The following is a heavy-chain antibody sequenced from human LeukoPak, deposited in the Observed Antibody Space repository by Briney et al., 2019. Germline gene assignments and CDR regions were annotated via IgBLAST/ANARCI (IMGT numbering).Heavy chain of an antibody. Sequence: ASVTVSCKASGYTFTDHYLHWVRQAPGQGLEWMGWINPNSGGTNYAQKFQGRVTMTRDTSISTAYMELSRLRSDDTAVYYCARALTLDYWGQGTLVTVSS. D-gene: IGHD4/OR15-4a*01. CDR2: INPNSGGT. J-gene: IGHJ4*02. V-gene: IGHV1-2*02. CDR3: ARALTLDY. CDR1: GYTFTDHY.